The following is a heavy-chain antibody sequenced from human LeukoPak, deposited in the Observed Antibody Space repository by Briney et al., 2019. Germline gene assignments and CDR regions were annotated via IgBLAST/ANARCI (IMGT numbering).Heavy chain of an antibody. J-gene: IGHJ4*02. CDR2: IIPIFGTA. Sequence: ASVKVSCKASGGTFSSYAISWVRQAPGQGLEWMGGIIPIFGTANYAQKFQGRVTITADESTSTAYMELSSLRSEDTAVYYCAIDWAAAAGTHWGQGTLVTVSS. V-gene: IGHV1-69*13. CDR3: AIDWAAAAGTH. CDR1: GGTFSSYA. D-gene: IGHD6-13*01.